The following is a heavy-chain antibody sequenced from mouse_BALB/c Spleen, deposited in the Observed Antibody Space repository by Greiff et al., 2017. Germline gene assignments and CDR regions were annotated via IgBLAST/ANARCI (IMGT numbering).Heavy chain of an antibody. CDR3: ARPIYYDYDDGPWFAY. J-gene: IGHJ3*01. CDR2: INPSNGRT. V-gene: IGHV1S81*02. CDR1: GYTFTSYW. Sequence: QVQLKQPGAELVKPGASVKLSCKASGYTFTSYWMHWVKQRPGQGLEWIGEINPSNGRTNYNEKFKSKATLTVDKSSSTAYMQLSSLTSEDSAVYYCARPIYYDYDDGPWFAYWGQGALVTVSA. D-gene: IGHD2-4*01.